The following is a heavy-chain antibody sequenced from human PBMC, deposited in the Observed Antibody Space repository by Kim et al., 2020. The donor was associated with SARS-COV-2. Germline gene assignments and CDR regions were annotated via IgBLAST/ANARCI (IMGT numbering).Heavy chain of an antibody. D-gene: IGHD5-18*01. CDR2: ISYDGSNK. V-gene: IGHV3-30*18. Sequence: GGSLRLSCAASGFTFSSYGMHWVRQAPGKGLEWVAVISYDGSNKYYADSVKGRFTISRDNSKTTLYLQMNSLRAEDKAAYDCAKGCSGYSYGAYWGEGNL. J-gene: IGHJ4*02. CDR3: AKGCSGYSYGAY. CDR1: GFTFSSYG.